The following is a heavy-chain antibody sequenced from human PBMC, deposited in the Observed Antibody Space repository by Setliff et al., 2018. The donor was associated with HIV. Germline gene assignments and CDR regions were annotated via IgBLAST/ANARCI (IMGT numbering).Heavy chain of an antibody. Sequence: GESLKISCQGSGYSFNTYWIGWVRQRPGKGLEWMGIVYPGDSETRYSPSFQGQVTISVDKSITTAYLQWSSLKASDTAMYYCARMGPGRDIVVVPAASVYFDYWGQGTLVTVSS. CDR3: ARMGPGRDIVVVPAASVYFDY. CDR1: GYSFNTYW. V-gene: IGHV5-51*01. D-gene: IGHD2-2*01. CDR2: VYPGDSET. J-gene: IGHJ4*02.